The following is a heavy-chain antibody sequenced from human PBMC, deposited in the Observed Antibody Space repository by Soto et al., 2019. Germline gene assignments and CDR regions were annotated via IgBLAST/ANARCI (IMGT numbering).Heavy chain of an antibody. CDR1: GFTVSSYA. CDR2: ISYDGSNK. J-gene: IGHJ6*02. CDR3: ASTRPIVVVPAAIGLDYYGMDV. V-gene: IGHV3-30-3*01. D-gene: IGHD2-2*02. Sequence: QVQLVESGGGVVQPGRSLRLSCAASGFTVSSYAMHWVRQAPGKGLEWVAVISYDGSNKYYADSVKGRFTISRDNSKNTLYLQMNSLRAEDTSVYYCASTRPIVVVPAAIGLDYYGMDVWGQGTTVTCSS.